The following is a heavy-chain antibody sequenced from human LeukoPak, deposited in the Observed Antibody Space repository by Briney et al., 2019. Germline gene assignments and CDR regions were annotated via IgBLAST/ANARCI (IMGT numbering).Heavy chain of an antibody. Sequence: ASVKVSCKASGYTFTSYGISWVRQAPGQGLERMGWISAYNGNTNYAQKLQGRVTMTTDTSTSTAYMELRSLRSDDTAVYYCARVTGYSGYPLGPTAHWGQGTLVTVSS. V-gene: IGHV1-18*04. CDR1: GYTFTSYG. CDR3: ARVTGYSGYPLGPTAH. J-gene: IGHJ4*02. CDR2: ISAYNGNT. D-gene: IGHD5-12*01.